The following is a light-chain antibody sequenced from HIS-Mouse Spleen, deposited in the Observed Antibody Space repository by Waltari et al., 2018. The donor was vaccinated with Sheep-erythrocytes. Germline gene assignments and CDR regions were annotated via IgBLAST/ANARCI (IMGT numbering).Light chain of an antibody. CDR1: ALPKQY. CDR2: KDS. V-gene: IGLV3-1*01. J-gene: IGLJ2*01. Sequence: SYELTQPPSVSVSPGQTARITCSGDALPKQYAYWYQQKPGQAPVLVIYKDSERPSGIPERFSGSNSGNTATLTISGTQAMDEADYYCQAWDSSTAVFGGGTKLTVL. CDR3: QAWDSSTAV.